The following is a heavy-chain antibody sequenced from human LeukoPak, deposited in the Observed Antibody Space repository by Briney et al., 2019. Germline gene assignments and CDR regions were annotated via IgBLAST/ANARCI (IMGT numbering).Heavy chain of an antibody. CDR3: TTEYSYGLGAYYFDY. J-gene: IGHJ4*02. D-gene: IGHD5-18*01. Sequence: GGSLRLSCAASGFTFSNAWMSWVRQAPGKGLEWVGRIKSKTDGGTTEYAVPGKGRFTISRDDSKHTLYLQMKSLKTEDTALYYCTTEYSYGLGAYYFDYWGQGTLVSVSS. CDR1: GFTFSNAW. CDR2: IKSKTDGGTT. V-gene: IGHV3-15*01.